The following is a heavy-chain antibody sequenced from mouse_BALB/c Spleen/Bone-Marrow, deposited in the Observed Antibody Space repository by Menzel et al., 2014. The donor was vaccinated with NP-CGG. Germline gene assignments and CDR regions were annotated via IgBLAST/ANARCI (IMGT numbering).Heavy chain of an antibody. V-gene: IGHV1-80*01. CDR1: GYVFSSYW. J-gene: IGHJ2*01. CDR2: IYPGDGDT. CDR3: AKSGYGNNYDY. Sequence: QVQLQQSGAELVRPGSSVKISCKASGYVFSSYWMIWVRQRPGQGLEWIGQIYPGDGDTNYNGKFKGKATLTADKSSSTAYMQLSSLTSEDSAVYFCAKSGYGNNYDYWGQGTTLTVSS. D-gene: IGHD1-1*01.